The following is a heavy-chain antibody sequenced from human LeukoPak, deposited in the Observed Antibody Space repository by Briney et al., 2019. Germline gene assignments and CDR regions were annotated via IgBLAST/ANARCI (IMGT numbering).Heavy chain of an antibody. CDR1: GRSISSGGYY. CDR2: IYYSGST. J-gene: IGHJ5*02. CDR3: ARLIRTGDNWFDP. Sequence: SETLSLTCTVSGRSISSGGYYWSWIRQHPGKGLEWIGYIYYSGSTYYNPSLKSRVTISVDTSKNQFSLKLSSVTAADTAVYYCARLIRTGDNWFDPWGQGTLVSVSS. D-gene: IGHD3/OR15-3a*01. V-gene: IGHV4-31*03.